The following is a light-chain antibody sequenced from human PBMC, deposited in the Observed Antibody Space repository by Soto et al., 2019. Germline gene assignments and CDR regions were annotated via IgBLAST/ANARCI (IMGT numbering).Light chain of an antibody. V-gene: IGKV3-11*01. CDR2: DAS. Sequence: EIVLTQSPATLSLCPGERATLSCRASQTVSNYLAWYQQKPGQAPRVLIYDASNRANGIPARFSGSGSGTDFTLTISSLEPEDFAVYYCQQRSNWPLLTFGGGTKVEIK. J-gene: IGKJ4*01. CDR3: QQRSNWPLLT. CDR1: QTVSNY.